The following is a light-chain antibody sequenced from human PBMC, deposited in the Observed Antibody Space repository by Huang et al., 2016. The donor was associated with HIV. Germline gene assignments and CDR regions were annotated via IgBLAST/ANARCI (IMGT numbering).Light chain of an antibody. Sequence: DVVMTQSPLSLPVTPGEPASISCRSSQSLLHSNGYNYVDWYVQKPGQSPQLLIYFGSNRASGVPDRFSGRGSGTDFTLKISRVEAEDVGLYYCVQALQTPLAFGGGTKVEIK. CDR3: VQALQTPLA. V-gene: IGKV2-28*01. J-gene: IGKJ4*01. CDR1: QSLLHSNGYNY. CDR2: FGS.